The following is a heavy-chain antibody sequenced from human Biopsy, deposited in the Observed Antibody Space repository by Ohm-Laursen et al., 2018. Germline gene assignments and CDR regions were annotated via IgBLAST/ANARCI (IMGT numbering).Heavy chain of an antibody. D-gene: IGHD3-22*01. Sequence: SQTLSLTCTVSGDSISSSGSYWSWIRQRPGKGLEWIGYIFNSANTYYNPSLKNLITISGDTSKNQFSLKLNSVTAADTAVYYCARGDYFDSNGYFWFDPWGQGTLVTVSS. CDR1: GDSISSSGSY. J-gene: IGHJ5*02. CDR2: IFNSANT. V-gene: IGHV4-31*01. CDR3: ARGDYFDSNGYFWFDP.